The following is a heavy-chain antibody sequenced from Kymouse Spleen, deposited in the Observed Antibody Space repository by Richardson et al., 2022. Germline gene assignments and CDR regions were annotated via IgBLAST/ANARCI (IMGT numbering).Heavy chain of an antibody. Sequence: QVQLQESGPGLVKPSGTLSLTCAVSGGSISSSNWWSWVRQPPGKGLEWIGEIYHSGSTNYNPSLKSRVTISVDKSKNQFSLKLSSVTAADTAVYYCARDRGGIVVVPAAMRAFDIWGQGTMVTVSS. V-gene: IGHV4-4*02. D-gene: IGHD2-2*02. J-gene: IGHJ3*02. CDR3: ARDRGGIVVVPAAMRAFDI. CDR1: GGSISSSNW. CDR2: IYHSGST.